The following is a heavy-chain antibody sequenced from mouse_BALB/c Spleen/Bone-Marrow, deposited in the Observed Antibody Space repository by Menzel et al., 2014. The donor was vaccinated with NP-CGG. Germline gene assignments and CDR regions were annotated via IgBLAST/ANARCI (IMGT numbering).Heavy chain of an antibody. Sequence: VKLVESGGGLVKPGGSLKLSCAASGFVFSSYDMSWVRQTPEKRLEWVATISSGGSYTYYPDSVTGRFTLSREKARNTLDMQMSRLRAEDTDLYYCERRVVEVRRALDYWGQGTSVTVSS. CDR1: GFVFSSYD. V-gene: IGHV5-9*02. J-gene: IGHJ4*01. CDR2: ISSGGSYT. CDR3: ERRVVEVRRALDY. D-gene: IGHD2-14*01.